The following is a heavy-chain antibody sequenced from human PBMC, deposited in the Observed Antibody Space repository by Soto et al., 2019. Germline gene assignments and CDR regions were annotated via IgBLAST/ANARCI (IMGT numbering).Heavy chain of an antibody. CDR3: ARVVFYGDTDWYFDL. J-gene: IGHJ2*01. CDR2: ISAYNGNT. Sequence: ASVKVSCKASGYTFTSYGISWVRQAPGQGLEWMGWISAYNGNTNYAQKLQGRVTMTTDTSTSTAYMELRSLRSDDTAVYYCARVVFYGDTDWYFDLWGRGTLVTVSS. D-gene: IGHD7-27*01. CDR1: GYTFTSYG. V-gene: IGHV1-18*01.